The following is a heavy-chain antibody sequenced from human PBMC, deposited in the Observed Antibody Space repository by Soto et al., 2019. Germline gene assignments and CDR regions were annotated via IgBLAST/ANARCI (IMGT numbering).Heavy chain of an antibody. Sequence: GESLKISCKGSGYSFTSYWIGWVRQMPGKGLEWMGIIYPGDSDTRYSPSFQGHVTISADKSLSTAYLQWDSLRASDTATYYCARGGPQVVHNWVDPWGQGTLVTVSS. CDR2: IYPGDSDT. D-gene: IGHD2-15*01. J-gene: IGHJ5*02. V-gene: IGHV5-51*01. CDR3: ARGGPQVVHNWVDP. CDR1: GYSFTSYW.